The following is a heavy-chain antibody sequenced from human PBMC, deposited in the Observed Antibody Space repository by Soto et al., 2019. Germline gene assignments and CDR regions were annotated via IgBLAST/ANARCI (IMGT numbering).Heavy chain of an antibody. CDR2: IGTAGDP. J-gene: IGHJ4*02. CDR1: GFTFSSYD. Sequence: PVGSLRLSCAASGFTFSSYDMHWVRQATGKGLEWVSAIGTAGDPYYPGSVKGRFTISRENAKNSLYLQMNSLRAGDTAVYYCARAMTTVDGTYYFDYWGQGTLVTVSS. D-gene: IGHD4-17*01. CDR3: ARAMTTVDGTYYFDY. V-gene: IGHV3-13*05.